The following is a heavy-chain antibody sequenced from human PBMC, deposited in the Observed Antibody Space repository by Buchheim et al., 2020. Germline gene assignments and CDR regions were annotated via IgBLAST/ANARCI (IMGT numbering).Heavy chain of an antibody. CDR3: AKVGRGYYDSSGYTRNY. CDR1: GFTFSSYA. D-gene: IGHD3-22*01. V-gene: IGHV3-23*01. CDR2: ISGSGGST. J-gene: IGHJ4*02. Sequence: EVQLLESGGGLVQPGGSPRLSCAASGFTFSSYAMSWVRQAPGKGLEWVSAISGSGGSTYYADSVKGRFTISRDNSKNTLYLQMNSLRAEDTAVYYCAKVGRGYYDSSGYTRNYWGQGTL.